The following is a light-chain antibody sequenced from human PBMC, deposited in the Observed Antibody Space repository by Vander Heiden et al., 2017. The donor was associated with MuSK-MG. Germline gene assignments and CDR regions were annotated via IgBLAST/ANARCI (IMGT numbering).Light chain of an antibody. J-gene: IGKJ3*01. V-gene: IGKV3-11*01. CDR3: QQRNNGHPLFT. Sequence: IVLTQSPATLSLSPGERATLSCRASQSVRSYLAWYQQKPGQAPRLLIYDASNRATGIKARFIGSGYGTDFTLTIISREPEDFAVYYCQQRNNGHPLFTFGHGTKVDIK. CDR1: QSVRSY. CDR2: DAS.